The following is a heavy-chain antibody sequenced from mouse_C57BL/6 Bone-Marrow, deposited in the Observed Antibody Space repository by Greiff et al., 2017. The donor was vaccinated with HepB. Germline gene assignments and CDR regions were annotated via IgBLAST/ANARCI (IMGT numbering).Heavy chain of an antibody. D-gene: IGHD1-1*01. CDR2: ISDGGSYT. CDR3: ARDQYGSAWFAY. Sequence: EVHLVESGGGLVKPGGSLKLSCAASGFTFSSYAMSWVRQTPEKRLEWVATISDGGSYTYYPDNVKGRFTISRDNAKNNLYLQMSHLKSEDTAMYYCARDQYGSAWFAYWGQGTLVTVSA. V-gene: IGHV5-4*01. J-gene: IGHJ3*01. CDR1: GFTFSSYA.